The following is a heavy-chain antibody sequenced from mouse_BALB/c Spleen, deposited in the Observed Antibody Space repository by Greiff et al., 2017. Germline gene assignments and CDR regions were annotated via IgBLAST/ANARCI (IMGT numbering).Heavy chain of an antibody. V-gene: IGHV1-7*01. CDR3: ARQLGLPYSHYYAMDY. Sequence: QVQLQQSGAELAKPGASVKMSCKASGYTFTSYWMHWVKQRPGQGLEWIGYINPSTGYTEYNQKFKDKATLTADKSSSTAYMQLSSLTSEDSAVYYCARQLGLPYSHYYAMDYWGQGTSVTVSS. CDR1: GYTFTSYW. CDR2: INPSTGYT. D-gene: IGHD3-1*01. J-gene: IGHJ4*01.